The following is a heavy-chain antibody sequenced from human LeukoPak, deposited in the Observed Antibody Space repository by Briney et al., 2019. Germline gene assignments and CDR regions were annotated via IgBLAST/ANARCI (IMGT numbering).Heavy chain of an antibody. V-gene: IGHV3-48*02. D-gene: IGHD4-23*01. CDR2: ISTGSSTT. CDR1: GFTFSSYN. Sequence: GGSLRLSCAASGFTFSSYNMNWVRQAPGKGLEWVSYISTGSSTTYYADSVKGRFTISRDNVENSLYLQMNSLRDEDTAVYYCARVAAGYSVNYFDYWGQGTLVTVSS. J-gene: IGHJ4*02. CDR3: ARVAAGYSVNYFDY.